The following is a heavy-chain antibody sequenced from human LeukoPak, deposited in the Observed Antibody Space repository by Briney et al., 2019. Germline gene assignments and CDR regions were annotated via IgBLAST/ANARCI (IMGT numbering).Heavy chain of an antibody. CDR3: ARGHLTMVRGADY. D-gene: IGHD3-10*01. CDR2: INHSGST. V-gene: IGHV4-34*01. J-gene: IGHJ4*02. CDR1: GGSFSGYY. Sequence: SETLSLTCAVYGGSFSGYYWSWIRQPPGKGLEWIGEINHSGSTNYNPSLKSRVTISVDTSKNQFSLKLSSVTAAGTAVYYCARGHLTMVRGADYWGQGTLVTVSS.